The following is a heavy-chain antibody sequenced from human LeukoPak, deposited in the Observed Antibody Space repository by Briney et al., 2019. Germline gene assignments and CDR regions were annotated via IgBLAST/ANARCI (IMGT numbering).Heavy chain of an antibody. J-gene: IGHJ4*02. CDR2: IYYSGST. CDR3: AKESTYIASFFDY. D-gene: IGHD6-13*01. V-gene: IGHV4-30-4*01. CDR1: GGSISSGDYY. Sequence: PSETLSLTCTVSGGSISSGDYYWSWIRQPPGKGLEWIGYIYYSGSTYYNPSLKSRVTMSLDTSKNQFSLKLSSVTAADTAVYYCAKESTYIASFFDYWGQGTLVTVSS.